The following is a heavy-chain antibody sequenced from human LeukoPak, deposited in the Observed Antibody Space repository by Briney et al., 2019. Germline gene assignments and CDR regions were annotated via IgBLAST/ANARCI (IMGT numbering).Heavy chain of an antibody. J-gene: IGHJ3*02. CDR1: GGSLSSYY. CDR3: ARASDSCSGGSCYPDAFDI. V-gene: IGHV4-4*07. CDR2: FYTSEST. Sequence: SETLSLTCTVSGGSLSSYYWSWIRQPAGKGLEWIGRFYTSESTNYNPSLKSRVTMSVDTSKNQFSLKLTSVTAADTAVYYCARASDSCSGGSCYPDAFDIWGQGTMVTVSS. D-gene: IGHD2-15*01.